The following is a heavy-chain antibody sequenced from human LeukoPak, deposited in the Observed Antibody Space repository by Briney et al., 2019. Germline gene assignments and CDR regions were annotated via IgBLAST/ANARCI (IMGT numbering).Heavy chain of an antibody. Sequence: SETLSLTCTVSGGSISSYYWSWIRQPPGKGLEWIAYIYCSGSTNYNPSLKSRVTISVDTSKNQISLKLSSVTAADTAVYYCASVGGFLSPWVVPAFDGWGQGTMVTVSS. J-gene: IGHJ3*01. CDR1: GGSISSYY. CDR2: IYCSGST. V-gene: IGHV4-59*01. CDR3: ASVGGFLSPWVVPAFDG. D-gene: IGHD6-19*01.